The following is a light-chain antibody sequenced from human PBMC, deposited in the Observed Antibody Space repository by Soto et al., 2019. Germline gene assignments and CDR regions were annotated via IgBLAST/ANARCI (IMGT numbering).Light chain of an antibody. Sequence: QSALTQPPSASGSPGQSVTISCTGTSSDVGGYNYVSWYQQHPGKVPKLMVYEVNKRPSGVPDRFSGSKSGNTASLTVSGLHAEDEAYYYCTSYAGVNNVFGTGTKVTVL. CDR2: EVN. CDR1: SSDVGGYNY. V-gene: IGLV2-8*01. J-gene: IGLJ1*01. CDR3: TSYAGVNNV.